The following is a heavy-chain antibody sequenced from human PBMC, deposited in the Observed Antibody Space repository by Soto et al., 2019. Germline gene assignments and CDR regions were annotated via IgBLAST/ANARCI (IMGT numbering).Heavy chain of an antibody. CDR3: AYGERRSGYDFWDPFDY. D-gene: IGHD5-12*01. CDR1: GYTLTELS. J-gene: IGHJ4*02. V-gene: IGHV1-24*01. Sequence: ASVKVSCKVSGYTLTELSMHWVRQAPGKGLEWMGGFDPEDGETIYAQKFQGRVTMTEDTSTDTAYMELSSLRSEDTAVYYCAYGERRSGYDFWDPFDYWGQGTLVTVSS. CDR2: FDPEDGET.